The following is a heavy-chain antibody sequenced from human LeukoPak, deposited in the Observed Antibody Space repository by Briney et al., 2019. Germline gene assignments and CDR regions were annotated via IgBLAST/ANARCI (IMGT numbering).Heavy chain of an antibody. CDR2: IYYSGST. J-gene: IGHJ4*02. CDR3: ARERSGNSGY. D-gene: IGHD4-23*01. CDR1: GGSINSYY. V-gene: IGHV4-59*01. Sequence: SETLSLTCTVFGGSINSYYWSWIRQPPGKGLEWIGFIYYSGSTYYNPSLKGRVTMSVDTSKNQVSLKLTSVTAADTAVYYCARERSGNSGYWGQGTLVTVSS.